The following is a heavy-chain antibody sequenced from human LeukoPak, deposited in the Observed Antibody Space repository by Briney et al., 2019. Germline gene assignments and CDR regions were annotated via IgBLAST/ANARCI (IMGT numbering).Heavy chain of an antibody. CDR2: INPNSGGT. CDR1: GYTFTGYY. V-gene: IGHV1-2*02. Sequence: ASVKVSCKASGYTFTGYYMHWVRQAPGQGLEWMGWINPNSGGTNYAQKLQVRVTMTRDTSISTTYMELSRLRSDDTAVYYCARLIEENYDFWSGSGFDYWGQGTMVTVSS. D-gene: IGHD3-3*01. J-gene: IGHJ4*02. CDR3: ARLIEENYDFWSGSGFDY.